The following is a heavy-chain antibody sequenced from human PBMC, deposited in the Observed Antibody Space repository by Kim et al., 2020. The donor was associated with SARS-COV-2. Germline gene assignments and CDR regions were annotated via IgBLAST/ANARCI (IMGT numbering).Heavy chain of an antibody. D-gene: IGHD6-13*01. Sequence: GESLKISCKGSGYSFTSYWIGWVRQMPGKGLEWMGIIYPGDSDTRYSPSFQGQVTISADKSISTAYLQWSSLKASDTAMYYCARHRDDQQLVTGYFDYWGQGTLVPVSS. CDR3: ARHRDDQQLVTGYFDY. CDR2: IYPGDSDT. J-gene: IGHJ4*02. V-gene: IGHV5-51*01. CDR1: GYSFTSYW.